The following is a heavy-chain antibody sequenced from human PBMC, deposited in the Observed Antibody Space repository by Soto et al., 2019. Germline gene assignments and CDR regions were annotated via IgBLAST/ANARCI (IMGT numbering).Heavy chain of an antibody. D-gene: IGHD5-18*01. CDR2: IYYRGGT. Sequence: QVQLQESGPGLVKPSQTLSLTCTVSGGSISSGGYYWSWIRQHPGKGLEWNGYIYYRGGTYYNPSLKGRVTISVDTSKNQFSLKLSSVTAADTAVYYCARSLSVDTAMVYGYWGQGTLVTVSS. V-gene: IGHV4-31*03. J-gene: IGHJ4*02. CDR1: GGSISSGGYY. CDR3: ARSLSVDTAMVYGY.